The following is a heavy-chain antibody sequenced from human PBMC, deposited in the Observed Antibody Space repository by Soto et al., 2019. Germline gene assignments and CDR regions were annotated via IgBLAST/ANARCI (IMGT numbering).Heavy chain of an antibody. CDR2: VYYSGGT. V-gene: IGHV4-61*01. CDR3: ARGAAARYSWFDR. Sequence: QVQLQESGPGLVKPSETLSLTCTVSGGSVSSGSYYWSWIRQPPGKGLEWVGCVYYSGGTNYNPARKSRVSISIDTSKKQFALKLNSVTAADTAVYYCARGAAARYSWFDRWGQGTLVTVSS. J-gene: IGHJ5*02. D-gene: IGHD6-6*01. CDR1: GGSVSSGSYY.